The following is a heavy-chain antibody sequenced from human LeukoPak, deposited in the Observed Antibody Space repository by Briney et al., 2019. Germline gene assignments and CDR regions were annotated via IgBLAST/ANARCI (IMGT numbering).Heavy chain of an antibody. J-gene: IGHJ3*02. CDR1: GFTFSSYG. CDR2: ISYDGSNK. V-gene: IGHV3-30*03. Sequence: GGSLRLSCAASGFTFSSYGMHWVRQAPGKGLEWVAVISYDGSNKYYADSVKGRFTISRDNSKNTLYLQMDGLRAEDTAAYYCAREGGGAFLDAFDIWGQGTKVTVSS. D-gene: IGHD2-21*01. CDR3: AREGGGAFLDAFDI.